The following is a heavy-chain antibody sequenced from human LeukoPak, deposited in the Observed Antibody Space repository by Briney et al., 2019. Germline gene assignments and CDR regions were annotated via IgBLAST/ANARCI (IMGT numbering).Heavy chain of an antibody. CDR2: IWNDGSNK. Sequence: PGGSLRLSCAASGFSFSNYGMHWVRQAPGKGLESVAVIWNDGSNKNYADSVKGRFTISRDNSKNTLYLEMNSLRAEDTAMYYCATDRGGAPFDYWGQGTLVTVSS. V-gene: IGHV3-33*01. CDR3: ATDRGGAPFDY. CDR1: GFSFSNYG. J-gene: IGHJ4*02.